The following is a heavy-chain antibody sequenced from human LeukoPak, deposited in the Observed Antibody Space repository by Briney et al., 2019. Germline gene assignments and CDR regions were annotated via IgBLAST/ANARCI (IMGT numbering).Heavy chain of an antibody. D-gene: IGHD6-19*01. J-gene: IGHJ3*02. V-gene: IGHV3-74*01. Sequence: GGSLRLSCSASVFTFSSYAMHWVRQAPGKGLVWVSRINSDGSRTTYADSVKGRFTISRDNAKNTLYLQMNSLRTEDTAVCYCARPETQYSSGLDGFDIWGQGTMVTVSS. CDR2: INSDGSRT. CDR1: VFTFSSYA. CDR3: ARPETQYSSGLDGFDI.